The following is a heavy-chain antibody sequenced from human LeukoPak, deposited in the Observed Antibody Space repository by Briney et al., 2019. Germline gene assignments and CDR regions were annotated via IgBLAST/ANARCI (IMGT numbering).Heavy chain of an antibody. CDR1: GGSISSSSYY. D-gene: IGHD3-22*01. CDR2: MYYSGST. Sequence: SETLSLTCTVSGGSISSSSYYWGWIRQPPGKGLEWIGSMYYSGSTYYNPSLKSRVTISVDTSKNQFSLKLSSVTAADTAVYYCARERYYYDSSGFDYWGQGTLVTVSS. J-gene: IGHJ4*02. V-gene: IGHV4-39*02. CDR3: ARERYYYDSSGFDY.